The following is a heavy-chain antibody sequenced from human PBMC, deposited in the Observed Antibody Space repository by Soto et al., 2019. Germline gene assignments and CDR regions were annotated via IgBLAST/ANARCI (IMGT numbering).Heavy chain of an antibody. D-gene: IGHD4-4*01. CDR1: GGSVSSGIYY. J-gene: IGHJ4*02. V-gene: IGHV4-61*01. Sequence: SETLSLTCTVSGGSVSSGIYYWSWIRQPPGNGLEWIGYIYYIGSTNYNPSLKSRVTISVDTSKNQFSLKLSSVTAADTGVYSCAGFFVRSAPSDASNVTHYLDYWGQETRMTVYS. CDR2: IYYIGST. CDR3: AGFFVRSAPSDASNVTHYLDY.